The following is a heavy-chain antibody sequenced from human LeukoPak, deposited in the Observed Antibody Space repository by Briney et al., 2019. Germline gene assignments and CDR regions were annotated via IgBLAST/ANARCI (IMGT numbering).Heavy chain of an antibody. Sequence: ASVKVSCKASGYTFTSYGISWVRQAPGQGLEWMGWISAYNGNTNYAQKLQGRVTMTTDTSTSTAYMELRSLRSGDTAVYYCARSLAAAGTKYFDYWGQGTLVTVSS. J-gene: IGHJ4*02. CDR1: GYTFTSYG. V-gene: IGHV1-18*01. D-gene: IGHD6-13*01. CDR3: ARSLAAAGTKYFDY. CDR2: ISAYNGNT.